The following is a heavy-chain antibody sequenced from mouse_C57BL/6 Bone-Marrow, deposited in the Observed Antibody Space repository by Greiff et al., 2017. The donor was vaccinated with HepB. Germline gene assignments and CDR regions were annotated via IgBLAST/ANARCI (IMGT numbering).Heavy chain of an antibody. CDR2: IYPGNSDT. V-gene: IGHV1-5*01. CDR1: GYTFTSYW. J-gene: IGHJ3*01. D-gene: IGHD2-1*01. Sequence: VQLQQSGTVLARPGASVKMSCKTSGYTFTSYWMHWVKQRPGQGLEWIGAIYPGNSDTSYNQKFKGKAKLTAVTSASTAYMELSSLTYEDSAVYYCTRRKRKNYYGNPGWFAYGGQGTLVTVSA. CDR3: TRRKRKNYYGNPGWFAY.